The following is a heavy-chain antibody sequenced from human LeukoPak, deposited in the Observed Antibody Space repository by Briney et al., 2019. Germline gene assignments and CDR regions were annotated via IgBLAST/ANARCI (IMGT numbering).Heavy chain of an antibody. CDR3: AREVGATQGWFDP. D-gene: IGHD1-26*01. CDR1: GLTFDDYA. CDR2: ISWNSGSI. V-gene: IGHV3-9*01. J-gene: IGHJ5*02. Sequence: PGGSLRLSCAASGLTFDDYAMHWVRHAPGKGLEWVSGISWNSGSIGYADSVKGRFTISRDNAKNTLYPQMNSLRAEDTAVYYCAREVGATQGWFDPWGQGTLVTVSS.